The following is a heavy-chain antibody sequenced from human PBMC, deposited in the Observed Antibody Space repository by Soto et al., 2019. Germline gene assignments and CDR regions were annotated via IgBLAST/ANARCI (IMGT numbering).Heavy chain of an antibody. CDR2: IIPIFGTA. CDR1: GGTFSSYA. Sequence: QVQLVQSGAEVKKPGSSVKVSCKASGGTFSSYAISWVRQAPGQGLEWMGGIIPIFGTANYAQKFQGRVTITEDKSTSTADMELSSLRSEDTAVYYGASSSWTGSGSKDAFDLWGQGTMVTFSA. V-gene: IGHV1-69*06. J-gene: IGHJ3*01. D-gene: IGHD3-10*01. CDR3: ASSSWTGSGSKDAFDL.